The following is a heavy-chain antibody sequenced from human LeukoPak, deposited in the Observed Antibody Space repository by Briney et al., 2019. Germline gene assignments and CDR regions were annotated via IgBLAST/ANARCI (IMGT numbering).Heavy chain of an antibody. V-gene: IGHV3-23*01. D-gene: IGHD4-11*01. CDR1: GCPSSSHA. J-gene: IGHJ3*02. Sequence: GGSLRPACAASGCPSSSHAMGGGRQAQGEGGEGGSAMRGSGGSTYYADSVKGRCTISGDNSKNTLYLQTTSLRAEDTAVYYCAKPYSNYDTDAFDIWGQGTMVTGSS. CDR3: AKPYSNYDTDAFDI. CDR2: MRGSGGST.